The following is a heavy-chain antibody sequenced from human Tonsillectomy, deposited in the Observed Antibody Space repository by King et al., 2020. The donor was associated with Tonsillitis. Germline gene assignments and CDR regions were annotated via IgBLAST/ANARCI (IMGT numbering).Heavy chain of an antibody. CDR1: GGSISSYY. J-gene: IGHJ6*03. CDR3: ARGSSKDTYYYYMDV. CDR2: IYYSGST. Sequence: VQLQESGPGLVKPSETLSLTCTVSGGSISSYYWSWLRQPPGKGLEWIGYIYYSGSTNYNPSLKSRVTISVDTSKNQFSLELSSVTAADTAVYYCARGSSKDTYYYYMDVWGKGTTVTVSS. V-gene: IGHV4-59*01. D-gene: IGHD2-2*01.